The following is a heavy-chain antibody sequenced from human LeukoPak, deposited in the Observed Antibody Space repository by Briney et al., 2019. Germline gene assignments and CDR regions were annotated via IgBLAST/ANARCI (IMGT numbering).Heavy chain of an antibody. V-gene: IGHV3-21*06. CDR2: ISSSSSYI. Sequence: GGSLRLSCAASGFTFSSYSVSWVRQAPGKGLEWVSLISSSSSYIHYANSVKGRFTISRDNAKNSLYLQMNSLRAEDTAVYYCASQMVRGVYDYWGQGTLVTVSS. J-gene: IGHJ4*02. CDR3: ASQMVRGVYDY. D-gene: IGHD3-10*01. CDR1: GFTFSSYS.